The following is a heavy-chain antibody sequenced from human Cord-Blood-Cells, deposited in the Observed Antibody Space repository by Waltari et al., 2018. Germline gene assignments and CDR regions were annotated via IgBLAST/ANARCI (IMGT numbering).Heavy chain of an antibody. CDR3: ATQTMQLVGGY. CDR1: GFTFSSYE. D-gene: IGHD6-6*01. J-gene: IGHJ4*02. V-gene: IGHV3-48*03. Sequence: EVQLVESGGGLVQPGGSLRLSCAASGFTFSSYEMNWVRQAPGKGLEWVSYISSSGSTIYYADSLKGRFTISRDNAKNSLYLQMNSLRAEDTAVYYCATQTMQLVGGYWGQGTLVTVSS. CDR2: ISSSGSTI.